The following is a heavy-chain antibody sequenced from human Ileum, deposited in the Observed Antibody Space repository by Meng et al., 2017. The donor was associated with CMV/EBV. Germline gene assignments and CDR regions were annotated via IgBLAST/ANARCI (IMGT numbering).Heavy chain of an antibody. CDR3: ANFLAVEKTTIY. Sequence: GSLRLSCTVSGGAFSDKDWSWIRQCPGKRLEWIGHIYHSGVTAYNPSLRSRVAMSLDASKRQFFLNMNFVTAADTAIYYCANFLAVEKTTIYWGQGTLVTVSS. V-gene: IGHV4-59*01. CDR2: IYHSGVT. J-gene: IGHJ4*02. CDR1: GGAFSDKD. D-gene: IGHD5-24*01.